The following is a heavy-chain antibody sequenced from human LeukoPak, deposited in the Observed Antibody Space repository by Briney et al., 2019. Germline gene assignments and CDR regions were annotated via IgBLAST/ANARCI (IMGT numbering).Heavy chain of an antibody. J-gene: IGHJ6*02. CDR3: ARAGDCSRTRTCYYYGRAV. D-gene: IGHD2-2*01. CDR1: GGTFSSYA. CDR2: IIPILGIA. Sequence: GSSVKVSCKASGGTFSSYAISWVRQAPGQGLEWMGRIIPILGIANYAQKFQGRVTITADKSTSTAYMELSSLRSEDTAVYHCARAGDCSRTRTCYYYGRAVGGQGTTVTVPS. V-gene: IGHV1-69*04.